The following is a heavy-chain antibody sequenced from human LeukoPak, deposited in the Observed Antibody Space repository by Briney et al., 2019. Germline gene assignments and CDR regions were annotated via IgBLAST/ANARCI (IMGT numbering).Heavy chain of an antibody. CDR2: ISGSGGST. V-gene: IGHV3-23*01. CDR3: AKVPEGYSAS. D-gene: IGHD6-13*01. CDR1: GFTFSSYA. Sequence: GGSLRLSCAASGFTFSSYAISWVRQAPAKGLEWVSAISGSGGSTYYADSVKGRFTISRDNSKNTLYLQMNSLRAEDTAVYYCAKVPEGYSASWGQGTLVTVSS. J-gene: IGHJ5*02.